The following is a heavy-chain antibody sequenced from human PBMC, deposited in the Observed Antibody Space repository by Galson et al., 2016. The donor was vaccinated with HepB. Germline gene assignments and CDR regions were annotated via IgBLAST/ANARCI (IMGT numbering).Heavy chain of an antibody. CDR1: GGSISNDNW. J-gene: IGHJ4*01. V-gene: IGHV4-4*01. CDR3: ASNGWYCLDY. D-gene: IGHD6-19*01. CDR2: IYRSGST. Sequence: ETLSLTCTVSGGSISNDNWWSWVRQSPGKGLEWIGEIYRSGSTHYNPSLKSRATISVDNTNNRFSLRLNSVSAADTAIYFCASNGWYCLDYWGHGTLVTVSS.